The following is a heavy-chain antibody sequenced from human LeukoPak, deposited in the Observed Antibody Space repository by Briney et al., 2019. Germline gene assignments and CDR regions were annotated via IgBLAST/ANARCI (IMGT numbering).Heavy chain of an antibody. J-gene: IGHJ4*02. CDR2: ISISGSNI. Sequence: GGSLRLSCAASGFTFSDYYMSWIRQAPGKGREWVSYISISGSNIYYADSVKGRFTISRDNDKNSLHLQMNSLRAEETAVYYCARVSGSYLNYWGQGTLVTVSS. CDR3: ARVSGSYLNY. D-gene: IGHD1-26*01. CDR1: GFTFSDYY. V-gene: IGHV3-11*04.